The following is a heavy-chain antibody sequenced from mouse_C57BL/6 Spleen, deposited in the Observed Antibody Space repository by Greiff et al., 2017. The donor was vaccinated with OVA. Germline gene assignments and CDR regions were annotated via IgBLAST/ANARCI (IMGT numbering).Heavy chain of an antibody. J-gene: IGHJ4*01. V-gene: IGHV1-61*01. D-gene: IGHD1-1*01. Sequence: QVQLQQPGAELVRPGSSVKLSCKASGYTFTSYRMDWVKQRPGQGLEWIGNIYPSDSETHYNQKFKDKATLTVDKSSSTAYMQLSSLTSEDSAVYYCARRYGSSYYAMDYWGQGTSVTVSS. CDR3: ARRYGSSYYAMDY. CDR1: GYTFTSYR. CDR2: IYPSDSET.